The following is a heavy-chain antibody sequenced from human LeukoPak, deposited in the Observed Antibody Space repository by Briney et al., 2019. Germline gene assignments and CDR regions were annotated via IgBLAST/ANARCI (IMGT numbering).Heavy chain of an antibody. CDR3: ARPYDSSGYYYLQGYFDL. J-gene: IGHJ2*01. Sequence: ASVKVSCXASGYTFTGYYMHWVRQAPGQGLEWMGWINPNSGGTNYAQKFQGRVTMTRDTSISTAYMELSRLRSDDTAVYYRARPYDSSGYYYLQGYFDLWGRGTLVTVSS. CDR1: GYTFTGYY. V-gene: IGHV1-2*02. CDR2: INPNSGGT. D-gene: IGHD3-22*01.